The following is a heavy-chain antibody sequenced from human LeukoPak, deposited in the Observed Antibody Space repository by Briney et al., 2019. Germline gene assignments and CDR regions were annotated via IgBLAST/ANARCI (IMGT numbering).Heavy chain of an antibody. V-gene: IGHV1-2*02. J-gene: IGHJ6*03. D-gene: IGHD2-15*01. Sequence: GASVKVSCKASGYTFTGYYMHWVRQAPGQGLEWMGWINPNSGGTNYAQKFQGRVTMTRDTSISTAYMELSRLRSDDTAVYYCARGDKVVAADYYYYMDVWGKGTTVTISS. CDR2: INPNSGGT. CDR1: GYTFTGYY. CDR3: ARGDKVVAADYYYYMDV.